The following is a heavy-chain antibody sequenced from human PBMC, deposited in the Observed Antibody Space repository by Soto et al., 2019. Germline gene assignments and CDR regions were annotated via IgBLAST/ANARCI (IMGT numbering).Heavy chain of an antibody. D-gene: IGHD5-12*01. V-gene: IGHV1-69*08. Sequence: QVQLVQSGAEVKEPGSSVKVSCKASGGTFSTSTFTWVRQAPGQGLEWMGRIIPILDTADYAQKFQGNVTVHADKSINTVFTALSSLRYEDTGMDYCARDSPIGSVFSGYDAIDIWGQGTLVTVSP. CDR2: IIPILDTA. CDR1: GGTFSTST. J-gene: IGHJ4*02. CDR3: ARDSPIGSVFSGYDAIDI.